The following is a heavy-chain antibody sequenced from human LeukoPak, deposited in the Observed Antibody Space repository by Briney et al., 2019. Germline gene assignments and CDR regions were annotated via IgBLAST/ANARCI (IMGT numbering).Heavy chain of an antibody. Sequence: GGSLRLSCAASGFTFSSYGMHWVRQAPGKGLEWVAVISYDGSNKYYADSVKGRFTISRDNSKNTLYLQTNSLRAEDTAVYYCAKDHRWLQRLDYWGQGTLVTVSS. CDR1: GFTFSSYG. V-gene: IGHV3-30*18. CDR2: ISYDGSNK. CDR3: AKDHRWLQRLDY. J-gene: IGHJ4*02. D-gene: IGHD5-24*01.